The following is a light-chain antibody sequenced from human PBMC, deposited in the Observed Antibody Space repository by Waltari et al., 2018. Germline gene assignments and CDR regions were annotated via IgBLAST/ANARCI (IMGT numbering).Light chain of an antibody. CDR2: DAF. V-gene: IGKV1-5*01. CDR1: QSIGRW. CDR3: QQYNDYPYT. Sequence: DIQMTQSPSTLSASVGDRVTITCRASQSIGRWLAWYQQKPGTGPKLLIYDAFSLQSGVPSRFSGSGSGTEFTLTISSLQPDDFATYYCQQYNDYPYTFGQGTKLEIK. J-gene: IGKJ2*01.